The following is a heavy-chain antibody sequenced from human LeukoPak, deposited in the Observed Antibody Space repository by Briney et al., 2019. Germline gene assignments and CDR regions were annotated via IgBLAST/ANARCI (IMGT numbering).Heavy chain of an antibody. CDR2: INPNSGGT. D-gene: IGHD5-24*01. CDR3: ARQNGYNPDY. CDR1: GYIFSNYY. V-gene: IGHV1-2*02. J-gene: IGHJ4*02. Sequence: ASVKVSCKASGYIFSNYYIHWVRQAPGQGLEWMGWINPNSGGTNYAQKFQGTVTMTRDTSISTAYLELSRLRSDDTAVYYCARQNGYNPDYWGQGTLVTVSS.